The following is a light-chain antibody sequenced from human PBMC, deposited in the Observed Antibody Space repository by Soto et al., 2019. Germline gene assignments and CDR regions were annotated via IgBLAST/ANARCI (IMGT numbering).Light chain of an antibody. CDR2: RNN. J-gene: IGLJ1*01. Sequence: CVLTQPPSASGTPGQGVTISCSGSSSNIGSNYVYWYQQLPGTAPKLLIYRNNQRPSGVPDRFSGSKSGTSASLAISGLRSEDEADYYCAAWDDSLKVFGTGTKVTVL. CDR1: SSNIGSNY. V-gene: IGLV1-47*01. CDR3: AAWDDSLKV.